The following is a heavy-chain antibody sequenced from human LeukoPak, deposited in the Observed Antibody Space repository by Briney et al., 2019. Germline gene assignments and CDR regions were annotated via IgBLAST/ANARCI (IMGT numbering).Heavy chain of an antibody. Sequence: PGGSLRLSCAASGFTFSSYSMNWVRQAPGKGLEWVSSISSRSSYIYYADSVKGRFTISRDNVKNSLYLQMNSLRAEDTAVYYCARHFGTWGQGTLVTVSS. CDR3: ARHFGT. CDR1: GFTFSSYS. D-gene: IGHD3/OR15-3a*01. V-gene: IGHV3-21*01. J-gene: IGHJ4*02. CDR2: ISSRSSYI.